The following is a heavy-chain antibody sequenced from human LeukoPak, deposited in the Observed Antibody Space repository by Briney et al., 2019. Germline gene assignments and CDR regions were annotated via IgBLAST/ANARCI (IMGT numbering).Heavy chain of an antibody. CDR3: ARDQGCSGGSCYSGAFDI. J-gene: IGHJ3*02. Sequence: ASVKVSFKASGYTFTGYYMHWVRQAPGQGLEWIGWINPNSGGTNYAQKFQGRVTMTRDTSISTAYMELSRLRSDDTAVYYCARDQGCSGGSCYSGAFDIWGQGTMVTVSS. CDR1: GYTFTGYY. V-gene: IGHV1-2*02. CDR2: INPNSGGT. D-gene: IGHD2-15*01.